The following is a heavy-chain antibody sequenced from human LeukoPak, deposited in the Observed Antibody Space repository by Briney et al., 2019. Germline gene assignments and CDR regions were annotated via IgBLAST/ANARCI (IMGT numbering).Heavy chain of an antibody. CDR3: ARHGTLGIVGAAFDY. D-gene: IGHD7-27*01. Sequence: PSETLSLTCTVSGDSISSSSFYWGWIRQPPGKGLEWIGTIYYTGSTYYNPSLKSRVTISVDTSKNHFSLRLSSVTAADTAVYYCARHGTLGIVGAAFDYWGQGTLVTVSS. CDR2: IYYTGST. J-gene: IGHJ4*02. CDR1: GDSISSSSFY. V-gene: IGHV4-39*01.